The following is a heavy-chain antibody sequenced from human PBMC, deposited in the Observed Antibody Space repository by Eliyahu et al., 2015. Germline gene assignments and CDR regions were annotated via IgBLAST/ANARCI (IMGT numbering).Heavy chain of an antibody. Sequence: QITLKESGPTLVKPTQTXTLTCTFSGFSLXTTGXGVGWIRQPPGKALEWLALIYWDDDKRYSPSLNSRLTITKDTSKNQVVLTMTNMDPVDTATYYCAHRKAVAAFDFWGQGTRVTVSS. V-gene: IGHV2-5*02. CDR2: IYWDDDK. D-gene: IGHD6-19*01. CDR3: AHRKAVAAFDF. CDR1: GFSLXTTGXG. J-gene: IGHJ3*01.